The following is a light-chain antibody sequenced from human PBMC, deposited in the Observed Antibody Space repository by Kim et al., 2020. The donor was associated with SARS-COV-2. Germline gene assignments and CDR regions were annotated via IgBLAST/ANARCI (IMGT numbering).Light chain of an antibody. V-gene: IGKV3-11*01. CDR3: QQGNTWPLS. CDR2: DAS. J-gene: IGKJ4*01. CDR1: QSVSTY. Sequence: EILLTQSPATLSLSPGERATLSCRASQSVSTYLAWYQQKPGQAPRLLIYDASNRAPGIPARFSGGGSGTDFTLSISSLEPEDFAVYYCQQGNTWPLSFGGETKVDIK.